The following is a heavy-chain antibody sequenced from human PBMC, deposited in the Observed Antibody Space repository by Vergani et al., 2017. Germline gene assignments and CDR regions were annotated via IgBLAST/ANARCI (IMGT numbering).Heavy chain of an antibody. CDR3: ARDGTVRGDGPFADY. J-gene: IGHJ4*02. Sequence: QVQLQQWGAGLLKPSETLSLTCTVSGGSISSSSYYWGWIRQPPGKGLEWIGYIYYSGSTYYNPSLKSRVTISVDTSKNQFSLKLSSVTAADTAVYYCARDGTVRGDGPFADYWGQGTLVTVSS. D-gene: IGHD3-10*01. CDR2: IYYSGST. CDR1: GGSISSSSYY. V-gene: IGHV4-30-4*08.